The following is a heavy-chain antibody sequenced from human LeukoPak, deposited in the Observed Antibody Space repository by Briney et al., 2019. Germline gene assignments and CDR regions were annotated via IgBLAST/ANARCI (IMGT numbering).Heavy chain of an antibody. CDR1: GYTFTGYY. D-gene: IGHD6-13*01. V-gene: IGHV1-2*06. J-gene: IGHJ4*02. CDR2: INPNSGDR. CDR3: ARGAAVGQTRDY. Sequence: ASVKVSCKASGYTFTGYYIHWVRQAPGQGLEWMGRINPNSGDRNYAQKFQGRVTMTRDTSISAAYMERSSLRSDDTAVYYCARGAAVGQTRDYWGEGTLVTASS.